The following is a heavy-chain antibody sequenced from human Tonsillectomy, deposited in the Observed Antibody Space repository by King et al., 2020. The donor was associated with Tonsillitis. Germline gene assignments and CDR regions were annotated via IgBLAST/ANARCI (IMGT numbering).Heavy chain of an antibody. Sequence: VQLQESGPGLVKPSETLSLTCTVSGGSISSYYWSWIRQPPGKGLEWIGYIYNSGSTYYNASLKGRVTISVDTSKNQFSLKLSSVTAADTAVYYCARITPGYCSGGSCYSSSYFDNWGQGTLVTVSS. V-gene: IGHV4-59*01. CDR2: IYNSGST. CDR3: ARITPGYCSGGSCYSSSYFDN. CDR1: GGSISSYY. D-gene: IGHD2-15*01. J-gene: IGHJ4*02.